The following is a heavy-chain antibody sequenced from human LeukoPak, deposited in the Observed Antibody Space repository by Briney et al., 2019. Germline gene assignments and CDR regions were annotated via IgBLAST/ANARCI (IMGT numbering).Heavy chain of an antibody. Sequence: GGSLRLSCAASGFTFSSYAMTWVRQAPGKGLEWVAAMSGSGTTTYSADSAKGRFTISRDNSKNTLYVEMSSLRAEDTAVYYCAKVGLLWFGELLGEDYWGQGTLVTVSS. D-gene: IGHD3-10*01. CDR2: MSGSGTTT. CDR3: AKVGLLWFGELLGEDY. J-gene: IGHJ4*02. V-gene: IGHV3-23*01. CDR1: GFTFSSYA.